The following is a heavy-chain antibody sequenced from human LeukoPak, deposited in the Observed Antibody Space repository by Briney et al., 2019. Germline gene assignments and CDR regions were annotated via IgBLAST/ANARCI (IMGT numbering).Heavy chain of an antibody. CDR3: AKGGPQFFDY. CDR1: GFTCSNYA. Sequence: PGGSLRLSCVASGFTCSNYAMTWVRQAPGKGLEWVSTISGSGGTTNYADSVKGRFTISRDSSKSTLYLQMNSLRAEDTAVYFCAKGGPQFFDYWGQGTLVTVSS. D-gene: IGHD5-24*01. J-gene: IGHJ4*02. V-gene: IGHV3-23*01. CDR2: ISGSGGTT.